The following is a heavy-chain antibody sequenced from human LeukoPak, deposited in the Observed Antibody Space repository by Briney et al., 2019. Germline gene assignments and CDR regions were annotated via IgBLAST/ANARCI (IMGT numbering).Heavy chain of an antibody. CDR3: ARHREPRGYPDDAFDI. CDR1: GYSFTDYW. CDR2: IYPGDSDP. Sequence: GESLKISCSGSGYSFTDYWIGWVRQMPGKGLEWMGIIYPGDSDPRYSPSFQGQVTISADKSISTTYLHWSSLKASDAAMYYCARHREPRGYPDDAFDIWGQGTLVTVSS. J-gene: IGHJ3*02. V-gene: IGHV5-51*01. D-gene: IGHD3-16*02.